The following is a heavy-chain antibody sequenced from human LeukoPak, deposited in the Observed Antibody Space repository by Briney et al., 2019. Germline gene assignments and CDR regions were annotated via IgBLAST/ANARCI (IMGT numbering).Heavy chain of an antibody. CDR2: MYTSGST. CDR3: AREERFSYNWFDP. Sequence: PSQTLSLTCTVSGGSISSGTYYWSWIQQSAGKGLEWIGRMYTSGSTDYNPSLKSRVTIAVDTSKNQFSLKLSSVAAADTAVYYCAREERFSYNWFDPWGQGTLVTVSS. CDR1: GGSISSGTYY. V-gene: IGHV4-61*02. J-gene: IGHJ5*02. D-gene: IGHD3-3*01.